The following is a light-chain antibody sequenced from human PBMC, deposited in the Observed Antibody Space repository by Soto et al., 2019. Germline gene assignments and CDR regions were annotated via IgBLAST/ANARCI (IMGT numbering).Light chain of an antibody. Sequence: EIVLTQSPGTLSLSPGERATFSCRASQSVSSNYLAWYQQKPGQAPRLLIYGAFKRATGIPDRFSGSGSGTDFTLTISRMEPEDFAVYYCQQHNQWPITFGQGTRLEIK. CDR1: QSVSSNY. J-gene: IGKJ5*01. V-gene: IGKV3D-20*02. CDR3: QQHNQWPIT. CDR2: GAF.